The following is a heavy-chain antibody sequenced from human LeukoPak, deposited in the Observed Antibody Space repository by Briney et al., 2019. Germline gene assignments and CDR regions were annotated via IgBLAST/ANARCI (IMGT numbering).Heavy chain of an antibody. V-gene: IGHV3-7*01. J-gene: IGHJ6*02. CDR3: AKTAMVRGVTNYYYYYGMDV. D-gene: IGHD3-10*01. CDR1: GFTFSSNW. Sequence: GGSLRLSCAASGFTFSSNWMSWVRQAPGKGLEWVANINQDESVKYYVDSVKGRFTISRDNAKNSLYLQMNSLRVEDTAVYYCAKTAMVRGVTNYYYYYGMDVWGQGTTVTVSS. CDR2: INQDESVK.